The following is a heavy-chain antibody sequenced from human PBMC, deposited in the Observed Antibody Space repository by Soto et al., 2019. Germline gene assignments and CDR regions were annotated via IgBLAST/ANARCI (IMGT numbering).Heavy chain of an antibody. CDR2: IVPSVDTT. D-gene: IGHD5-18*01. J-gene: IGHJ6*02. CDR3: ARCPQPPDTADPYAVDV. Sequence: QVQLVQSGTEVKKPGASVKVSCKASGGTFSRSGFHWVRQAPGQGLEWMGMIVPSVDTTNYAQKFQARVTISAEQFTSPVYMGLRSLRSEDTAVYYCARCPQPPDTADPYAVDVWGQGTRVIVYS. CDR1: GGTFSRSG. V-gene: IGHV1-69*18.